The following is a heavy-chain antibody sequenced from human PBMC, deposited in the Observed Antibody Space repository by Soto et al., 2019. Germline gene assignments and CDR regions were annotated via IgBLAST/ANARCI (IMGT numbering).Heavy chain of an antibody. V-gene: IGHV4-59*01. J-gene: IGHJ1*01. CDR1: GGSISTYY. D-gene: IGHD3-3*01. CDR2: IHHSGRT. CDR3: ARTFYDGVVTPPSELHL. Sequence: QVQLQESGPGLVKPSETLSLICTVSGGSISTYYWNWIRQTPGKGLEWIGYIHHSGRTNYNPSRRSRVPKSVDPPKTHFSIRLSSVTAADSAIYYCARTFYDGVVTPPSELHLWGQGALVNVPS.